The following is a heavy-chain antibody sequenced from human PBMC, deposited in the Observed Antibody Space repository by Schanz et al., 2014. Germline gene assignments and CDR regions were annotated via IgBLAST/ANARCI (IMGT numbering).Heavy chain of an antibody. V-gene: IGHV4-39*01. CDR3: ARLLWRAGDGIRYYFDS. Sequence: QVQLQESGPGLVKPSETLSLTCTVSGGSISGSSSYYWVWIRQPPGKGLEWIGSVYYLGTTYYNPPLKSRLTISVDTSKPQFSRRLSSVTAADTAVYYCARLLWRAGDGIRYYFDSWGQGTLVTVSS. D-gene: IGHD3-3*01. CDR1: GGSISGSSSYY. CDR2: VYYLGTT. J-gene: IGHJ4*02.